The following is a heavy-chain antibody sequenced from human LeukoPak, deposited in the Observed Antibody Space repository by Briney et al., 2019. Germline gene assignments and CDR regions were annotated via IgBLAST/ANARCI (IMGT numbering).Heavy chain of an antibody. CDR2: ISSSSSTI. CDR3: ARDAYYYDSSGYSGDFDY. CDR1: GFTFSTYS. J-gene: IGHJ4*02. Sequence: GGSLRLSCAASGFTFSTYSMNWVRQAPEKGLEWVSYISSSSSTIYYADSVKGRFTISRDNAKNSLYLQMNSLRAEDTAVYYCARDAYYYDSSGYSGDFDYWGQGTLVTVSS. V-gene: IGHV3-48*01. D-gene: IGHD3-22*01.